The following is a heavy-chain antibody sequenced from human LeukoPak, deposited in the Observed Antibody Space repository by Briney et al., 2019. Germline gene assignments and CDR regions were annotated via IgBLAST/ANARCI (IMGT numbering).Heavy chain of an antibody. J-gene: IGHJ4*02. CDR2: MNPNSGNT. Sequence: ASVKVSCKASGYTFTSYDINWVRQATGQGLEWMGWMNPNSGNTGYAQKFQGRVTMTRNTSISTAYMELSSLRSEDTAVYYCAKDRATVVRVIDYWGQGTLVTVSS. CDR3: AKDRATVVRVIDY. D-gene: IGHD4-23*01. V-gene: IGHV1-8*01. CDR1: GYTFTSYD.